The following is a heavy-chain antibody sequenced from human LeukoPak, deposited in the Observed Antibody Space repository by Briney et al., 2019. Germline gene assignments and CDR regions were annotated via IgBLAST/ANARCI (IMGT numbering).Heavy chain of an antibody. J-gene: IGHJ4*02. Sequence: AASVKVSCKVSGYTLTELSMHWVRQAPGKGLEWMGGFGPEDGETIYAQKFQGRVTMTEDTSTDTAYMELSSLRSEDTAVYYCATALGGGVIVIPFEYWGQGTLATVSS. CDR1: GYTLTELS. D-gene: IGHD3-16*02. CDR2: FGPEDGET. CDR3: ATALGGGVIVIPFEY. V-gene: IGHV1-24*01.